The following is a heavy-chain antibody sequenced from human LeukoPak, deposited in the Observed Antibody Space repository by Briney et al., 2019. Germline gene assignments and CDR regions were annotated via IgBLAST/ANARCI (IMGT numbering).Heavy chain of an antibody. J-gene: IGHJ4*02. CDR3: AKTGGPWD. V-gene: IGHV3-23*03. Sequence: GGSLRLSCAASGFTFSTFAMTWVRQAPGKGLEWVSVIFNDGTTYYTDSVKGRFTISRDNTKNTLYLQLNSLRTEDTAVYYCAKTGGPWDWGQGTLVTVSS. CDR1: GFTFSTFA. D-gene: IGHD7-27*01. CDR2: IFNDGTT.